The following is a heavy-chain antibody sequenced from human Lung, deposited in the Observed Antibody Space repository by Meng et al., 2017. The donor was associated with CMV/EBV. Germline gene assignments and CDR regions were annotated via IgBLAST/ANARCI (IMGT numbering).Heavy chain of an antibody. CDR3: ARLAGGSGSEG. CDR1: GFTFSSYA. J-gene: IGHJ4*02. D-gene: IGHD6-19*01. Sequence: GESLKISCAASGFTFSSYAMHWVRQAPGKGLEWVAVISYDGSNKYYADSVKGRFTISRDNSKNTLYLQMNSLGAEDTAVYYCARLAGGSGSEGWGQGTLVTVSS. CDR2: ISYDGSNK. V-gene: IGHV3-30-3*01.